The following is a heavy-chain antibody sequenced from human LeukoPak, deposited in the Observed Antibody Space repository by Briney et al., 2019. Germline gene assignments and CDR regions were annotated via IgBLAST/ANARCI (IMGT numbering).Heavy chain of an antibody. Sequence: SVKVSCKASGGTFSSYAISWVRQAPGQGLEWMGRIIPILGIANYAQKFQGRVTITADKSTSTAYMELSSLRSEDTAVYYCARALGKGSGFYNWFDPWGQGTLVTVSS. CDR1: GGTFSSYA. CDR3: ARALGKGSGFYNWFDP. CDR2: IIPILGIA. J-gene: IGHJ5*02. V-gene: IGHV1-69*04. D-gene: IGHD3-3*01.